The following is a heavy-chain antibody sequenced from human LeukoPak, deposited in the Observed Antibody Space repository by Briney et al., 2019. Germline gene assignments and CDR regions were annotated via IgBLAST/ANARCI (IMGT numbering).Heavy chain of an antibody. D-gene: IGHD3-22*01. CDR2: ISGSGGSI. CDR3: AKWKITMIVVVIIPTYLDY. CDR1: GFTFSSYA. Sequence: GGSLRLSCAASGFTFSSYAMSWVRQAPGKGLEWVSAISGSGGSIYYADSVKGRFTISRDNSKNTLYLQMNSLRAEDTAVYYCAKWKITMIVVVIIPTYLDYWGQGTLVTVSS. J-gene: IGHJ4*02. V-gene: IGHV3-23*01.